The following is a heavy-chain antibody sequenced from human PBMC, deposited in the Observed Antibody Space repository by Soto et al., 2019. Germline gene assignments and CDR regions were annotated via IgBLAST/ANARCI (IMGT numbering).Heavy chain of an antibody. J-gene: IGHJ4*02. V-gene: IGHV4-34*01. CDR2: INHSGST. Sequence: SETLSLTCAVYGGSFSCYYWSWSRQPPGKGLEWIGEINHSGSTNYNPSLKSRVTISVDTSKNQFSLKLSSVTAADTAVYYCARDCSSTSCYGFDYWGQGTLVTVSS. CDR1: GGSFSCYY. CDR3: ARDCSSTSCYGFDY. D-gene: IGHD2-2*01.